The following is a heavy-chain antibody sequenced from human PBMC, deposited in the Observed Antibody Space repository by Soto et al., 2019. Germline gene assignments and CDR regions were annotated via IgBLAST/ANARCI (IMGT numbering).Heavy chain of an antibody. D-gene: IGHD3-9*01. Sequence: PGRPLRPPWGALEGTCVSSGCRWFRQATEKGLKWASAIGTAGDTYYPGSVKGRFTISRENAKNSLYLQMNSLRAGDTAVYYCARVAGYHYDILTGYLSDYYYMDVWGKGTTVTVSS. J-gene: IGHJ6*03. CDR1: EGTCVSSG. V-gene: IGHV3-13*01. CDR2: IGTAGDT. CDR3: ARVAGYHYDILTGYLSDYYYMDV.